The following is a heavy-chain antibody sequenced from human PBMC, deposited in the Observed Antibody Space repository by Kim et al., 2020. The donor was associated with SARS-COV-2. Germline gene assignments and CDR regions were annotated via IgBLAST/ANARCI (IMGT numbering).Heavy chain of an antibody. V-gene: IGHV3-20*01. Sequence: SAATVTGRITISRDNAKNSLYLQMNSLRTEDTALYHCATARVSAFDIWGQGTMVTVSS. CDR3: ATARVSAFDI. J-gene: IGHJ3*02.